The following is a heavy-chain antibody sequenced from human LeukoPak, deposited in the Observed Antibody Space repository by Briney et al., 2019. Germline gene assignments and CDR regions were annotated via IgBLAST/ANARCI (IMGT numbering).Heavy chain of an antibody. D-gene: IGHD2-2*01. CDR3: ARPQYCSSPTCSGPLAI. J-gene: IGHJ3*02. Sequence: SETLSPTCAVYGGSLSGYYWSWIRQPPGKGLEWIGEINHSGSTNYNPSLKSRVTISVDTSKNQISLKLNSVTAADTAVYYCARPQYCSSPTCSGPLAIWGQGTMVTVSS. CDR2: INHSGST. V-gene: IGHV4-34*01. CDR1: GGSLSGYY.